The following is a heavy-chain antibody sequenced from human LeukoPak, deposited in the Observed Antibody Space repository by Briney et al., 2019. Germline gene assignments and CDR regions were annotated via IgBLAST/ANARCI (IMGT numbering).Heavy chain of an antibody. CDR1: GFIFSSYS. D-gene: IGHD4-17*01. J-gene: IGHJ5*02. CDR3: ARDLRYGDYGGFDP. V-gene: IGHV3-48*04. Sequence: PGGSLRLSCAASGFIFSSYSMNWVRQAPGKGLEWVSYISSSSSTIYYADSVKGRFTISRDNAKNSLYLQMNSLRAEDTAVYYCARDLRYGDYGGFDPWGQGTLVTVSS. CDR2: ISSSSSTI.